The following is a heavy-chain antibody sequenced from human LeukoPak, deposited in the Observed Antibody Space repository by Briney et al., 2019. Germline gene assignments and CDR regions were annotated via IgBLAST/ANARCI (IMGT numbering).Heavy chain of an antibody. D-gene: IGHD2-21*02. CDR2: INHSGST. Sequence: SETLSLTCAVYGGSFSGYYWSWIRQPPGKGLEWIGEINHSGSTNYNPSLKSRVTISVDTSKNQFSLKLSSVTAADTAVYYCASLGCGGDCSLDAFDIWGQGTMVTVSS. CDR1: GGSFSGYY. CDR3: ASLGCGGDCSLDAFDI. J-gene: IGHJ3*02. V-gene: IGHV4-34*01.